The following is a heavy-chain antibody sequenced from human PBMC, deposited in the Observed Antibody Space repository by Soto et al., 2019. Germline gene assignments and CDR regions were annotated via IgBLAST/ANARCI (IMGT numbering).Heavy chain of an antibody. D-gene: IGHD6-19*01. V-gene: IGHV5-51*01. CDR2: IYPGDSDA. J-gene: IGHJ3*02. CDR3: ARQGDMAATPADAFDI. CDR1: GRTFINHW. Sequence: VSQKISWKVSGRTFINHWGAWVRQIPGKGLEWMGIIYPGDSDARYSPSFAGQVTISVDKSITTAYLHWSSLEASDSAVYYCARQGDMAATPADAFDIWGQGTLVTLPS.